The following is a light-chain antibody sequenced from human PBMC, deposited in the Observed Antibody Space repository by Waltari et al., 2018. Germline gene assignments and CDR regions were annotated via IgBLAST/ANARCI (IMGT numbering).Light chain of an antibody. J-gene: IGKJ1*01. CDR3: QQYGRSPGT. Sequence: NVLTQSPGTLSLSPGARATLSCRASQSVNSSYLAWYHQKPGQAPRLLISGASSRATGIPDRFSGSGSGTNFTLTISRLEPEDFAVYYCQQYGRSPGTFGQGTKVEIK. CDR2: GAS. CDR1: QSVNSSY. V-gene: IGKV3-20*01.